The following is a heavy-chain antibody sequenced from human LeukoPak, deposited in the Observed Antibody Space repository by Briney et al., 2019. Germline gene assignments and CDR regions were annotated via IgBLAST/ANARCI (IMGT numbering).Heavy chain of an antibody. CDR2: INHSGST. V-gene: IGHV4-34*01. CDR1: GGSFSGYY. D-gene: IGHD3-10*01. J-gene: IGHJ4*02. CDR3: ARGRRDYYGSGSYAFDY. Sequence: SETLSLTCAVYGGSFSGYYWSWIRQPPGKGLEWIGEINHSGSTNYNPSLKSRVTISVDTSKNQFSLKPSSVTAADTAVYYCARGRRDYYGSGSYAFDYWGQGTLVTVSS.